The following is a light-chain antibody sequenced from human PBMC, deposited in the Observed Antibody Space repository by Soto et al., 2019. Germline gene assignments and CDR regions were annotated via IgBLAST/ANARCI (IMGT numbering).Light chain of an antibody. CDR3: QQYGSSSLYT. CDR2: GAS. CDR1: QSVSSSY. V-gene: IGKV3-20*01. J-gene: IGKJ2*01. Sequence: EIVLTQSPGTLSLSPGERATLSCRASQSVSSSYLDWYQQKPGQAPRLLIYGASSRATGIPDSFSGSGSGTDVTLTISRLEPEDFSVYYCQQYGSSSLYTFGQGTKLEIK.